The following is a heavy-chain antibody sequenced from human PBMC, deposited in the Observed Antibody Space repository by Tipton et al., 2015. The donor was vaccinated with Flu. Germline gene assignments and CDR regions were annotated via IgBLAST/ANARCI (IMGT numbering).Heavy chain of an antibody. CDR2: ITHVGNT. CDR3: AAGSSWYTENHYHYYGMDV. D-gene: IGHD6-13*01. J-gene: IGHJ6*02. CDR1: GGSFSTHY. Sequence: TLSLTCDVYGGSFSTHYWSWIRQAPGKGLEWIGEITHVGNTNYNLSLKSRVTILIDVSKNQFSLKVTSVTAADTAVYYCAAGSSWYTENHYHYYGMDVWDQGTTVTVS. V-gene: IGHV4-34*01.